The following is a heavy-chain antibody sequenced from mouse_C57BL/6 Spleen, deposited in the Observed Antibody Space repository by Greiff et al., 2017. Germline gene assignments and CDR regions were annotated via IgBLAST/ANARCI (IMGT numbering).Heavy chain of an antibody. CDR3: ARSNEGEGDIGG. D-gene: IGHD2-5*01. CDR1: GYTFTSYW. V-gene: IGHV1-53*01. J-gene: IGHJ1*03. Sequence: QVQLQQPGAELVKPGASVKLSCKASGYTFTSYWMHWVKQRPGQGLEWIGMINPGNGGTNYTEKFKSKATLTVDKSSSTAYMQLSSLTAEDSAVYSCARSNEGEGDIGGWGTGATVTVAS. CDR2: INPGNGGT.